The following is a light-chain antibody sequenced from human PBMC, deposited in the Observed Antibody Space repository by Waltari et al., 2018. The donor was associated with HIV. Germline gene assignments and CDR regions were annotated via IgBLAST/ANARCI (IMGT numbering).Light chain of an antibody. V-gene: IGLV2-8*01. CDR1: SSDVGGYNY. CDR2: EVS. Sequence: QSALTQPPSASGSPGQSVTISCTGTSSDVGGYNYVSWYQQHPGKAPKLMIYEVSKRPSGVPVRFACSKSGNTASLTGSGLHAEDEADYYCNSYAGSNNWVFGGGTKLTVL. CDR3: NSYAGSNNWV. J-gene: IGLJ3*02.